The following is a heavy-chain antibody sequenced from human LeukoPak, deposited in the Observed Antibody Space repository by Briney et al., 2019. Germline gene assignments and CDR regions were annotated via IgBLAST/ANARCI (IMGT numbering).Heavy chain of an antibody. CDR2: IKSDGITI. CDR1: GFIFNNYA. D-gene: IGHD1-20*01. J-gene: IGHJ4*02. V-gene: IGHV3-74*01. Sequence: PGGSLRLSCAGSGFIFNNYAMHWVRHAPGKGLVWVSRIKSDGITITYADSVKGRFTISRDNAKNTLYLQMNSLRAEDTAVYYCLRNLNWSLDQWGQGTLVTVSS. CDR3: LRNLNWSLDQ.